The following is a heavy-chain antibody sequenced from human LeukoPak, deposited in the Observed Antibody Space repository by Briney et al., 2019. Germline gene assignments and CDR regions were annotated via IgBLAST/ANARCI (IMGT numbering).Heavy chain of an antibody. CDR2: IYNSGST. Sequence: PSETLSLTCTVSGGSISGYYWSWIRQPPGKGLEWIGYIYNSGSTTYNPALKSRVTISVDTSKNQFSLMLRSVTAVETAEYYCARDGLQGSILWGQGTLVTVSS. J-gene: IGHJ4*02. CDR1: GGSISGYY. CDR3: ARDGLQGSIL. V-gene: IGHV4-59*01. D-gene: IGHD4-11*01.